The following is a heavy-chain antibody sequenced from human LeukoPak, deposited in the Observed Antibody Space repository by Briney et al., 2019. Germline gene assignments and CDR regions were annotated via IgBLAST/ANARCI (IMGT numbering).Heavy chain of an antibody. Sequence: GASVKVSCKASGYTFTSYGISWVRQAPGQGLEWMGWISAYNGNTNYAQKLHGRVTMTTDTSTSTAYMELRSLRSEDTAVYYCARDPSYRITMVRGVPAYYYMDVWGKGTTVTVSS. D-gene: IGHD3-10*01. J-gene: IGHJ6*03. V-gene: IGHV1-18*01. CDR2: ISAYNGNT. CDR3: ARDPSYRITMVRGVPAYYYMDV. CDR1: GYTFTSYG.